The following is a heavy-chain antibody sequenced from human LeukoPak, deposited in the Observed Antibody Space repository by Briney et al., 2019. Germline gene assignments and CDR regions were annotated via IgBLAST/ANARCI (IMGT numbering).Heavy chain of an antibody. J-gene: IGHJ6*02. CDR3: ARGQAGGMDV. Sequence: GGSLRLSCAASGFTFSSYAMSWVRQAPGKGLEWVSYISSSSSTIYYAGSVKGRFTISRDNAKNSLYLQMNSLRAEDTAVYYCARGQAGGMDVWGQGTTVTVSS. CDR2: ISSSSSTI. CDR1: GFTFSSYA. V-gene: IGHV3-48*01.